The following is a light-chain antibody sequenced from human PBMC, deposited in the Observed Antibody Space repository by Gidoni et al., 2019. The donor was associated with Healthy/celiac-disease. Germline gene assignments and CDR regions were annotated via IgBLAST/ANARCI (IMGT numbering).Light chain of an antibody. J-gene: IGKJ4*01. V-gene: IGKV3-20*01. CDR2: GAS. Sequence: IVFPQSPGTLSLSPGERATLSCRASQSVSSSYLAWYQQKPGQAPRLLIYGASSRATGIPDRFSGSGSGTDFTLTISRLEPEDFAVYYCQQYGSSPPPFGGGTKVEIK. CDR3: QQYGSSPPP. CDR1: QSVSSSY.